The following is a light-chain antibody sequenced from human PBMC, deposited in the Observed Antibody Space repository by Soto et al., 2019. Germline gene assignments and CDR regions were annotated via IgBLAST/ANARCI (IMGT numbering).Light chain of an antibody. CDR3: QQYNSYPWT. CDR1: QSISGW. V-gene: IGKV1-5*01. J-gene: IGKJ1*01. CDR2: DVS. Sequence: DIQMTQSPSTLSASVGDRVTITCRASQSISGWLAWYQQKPGKAPKLLIYDVSSLESGAPSRFSGSGSGTEFTLAISSLQPDDFATYYCQQYNSYPWTFGQGTKVDIK.